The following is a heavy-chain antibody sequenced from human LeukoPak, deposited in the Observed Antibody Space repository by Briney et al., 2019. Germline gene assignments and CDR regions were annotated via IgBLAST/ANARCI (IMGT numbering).Heavy chain of an antibody. CDR1: GFTFSSYE. CDR2: ISSSGSTI. Sequence: PGGSLRLSCAASGFTFSSYEMNWVRQAPGKGLEWVSYISSSGSTIYYADSVKGRFTISRDNPKNSLYLQMNSLRAEDTAVYYCARGVVVTGIAEYFDYWGREPWSPSPQ. V-gene: IGHV3-48*03. J-gene: IGHJ4*02. CDR3: ARGVVVTGIAEYFDY. D-gene: IGHD2-21*02.